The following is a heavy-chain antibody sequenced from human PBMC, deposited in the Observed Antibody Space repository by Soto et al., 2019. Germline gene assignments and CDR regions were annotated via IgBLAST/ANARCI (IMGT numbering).Heavy chain of an antibody. Sequence: QVQLVQSGAEVKKPGSSVKVSCKASGGTFSSYAISWVRQAPGQGLEWMGGIIPICGTANYAQKFQGRVPSTADGATRTASMELSSMRSEDTAVCCCARDPGVECSFAPWGQGTLVPVSS. CDR1: GGTFSSYA. CDR2: IIPICGTA. J-gene: IGHJ5*02. V-gene: IGHV1-69*12. D-gene: IGHD3-3*01. CDR3: ARDPGVECSFAP.